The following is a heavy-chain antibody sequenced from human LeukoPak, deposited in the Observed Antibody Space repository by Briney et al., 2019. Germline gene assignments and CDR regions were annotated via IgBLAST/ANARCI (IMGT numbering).Heavy chain of an antibody. Sequence: PGGSLRLSCAASGFTFSSYSMNWVRQAPGKGLEWVSYSSSSSSTIYYADSVKGRFTISRDNAKNSLYLQMNSLRAEDTAVYYCARGGSYKRYVIYYMDVWGKGTTVTVSS. V-gene: IGHV3-48*01. CDR2: SSSSSSTI. D-gene: IGHD1-26*01. CDR1: GFTFSSYS. J-gene: IGHJ6*03. CDR3: ARGGSYKRYVIYYMDV.